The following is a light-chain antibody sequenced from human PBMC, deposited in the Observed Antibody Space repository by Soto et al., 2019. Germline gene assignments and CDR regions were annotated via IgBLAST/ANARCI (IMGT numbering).Light chain of an antibody. V-gene: IGKV1-12*01. CDR3: QQGGSFPIT. Sequence: DIQMTQSPSSVSPSVGDRVTITGRASQDIGSWLAWYQQKPGKAPDLLIYGASSLQSGVPSRFYGSGSGTDFTLTISSLQPEDFATYYCQQGGSFPITFGQGTRLEIK. CDR1: QDIGSW. J-gene: IGKJ5*01. CDR2: GAS.